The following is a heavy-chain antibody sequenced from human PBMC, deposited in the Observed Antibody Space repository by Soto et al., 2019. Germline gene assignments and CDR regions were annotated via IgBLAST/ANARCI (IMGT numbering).Heavy chain of an antibody. J-gene: IGHJ4*02. Sequence: ASVKVSCKASGYTFTSYGISWVRQAPGQGLEWMGWISAYNGNTNYAQKLQGRVTMTTDTSTSTAYMELRSLRSDDTAVYYCARDCSSTSCYGGQFDYWGQGTLVTVSS. CDR3: ARDCSSTSCYGGQFDY. D-gene: IGHD2-2*01. CDR2: ISAYNGNT. CDR1: GYTFTSYG. V-gene: IGHV1-18*01.